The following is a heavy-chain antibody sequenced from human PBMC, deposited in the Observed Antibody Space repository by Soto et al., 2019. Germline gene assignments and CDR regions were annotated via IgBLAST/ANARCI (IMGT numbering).Heavy chain of an antibody. V-gene: IGHV3-13*05. J-gene: IGHJ6*02. Sequence: EVQLVESGGGLVQPGGSLRLSCEASGFTFRNYDMHWVRQGTGKGLEWVSGISAAGDPDYADSVEGRFTISRENAQNSFFLQMNSLRVGDTAVYYCARNDRAFYGLDVWGQGTTVIVSS. CDR3: ARNDRAFYGLDV. CDR1: GFTFRNYD. CDR2: ISAAGDP.